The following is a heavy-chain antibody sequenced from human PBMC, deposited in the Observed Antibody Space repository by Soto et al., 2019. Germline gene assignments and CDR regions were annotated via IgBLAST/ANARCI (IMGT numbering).Heavy chain of an antibody. Sequence: GGSLRLSCAASGFTFSSNAMGWVRQAPGKGLEWVSGISGSGGGTYYADSVKGRFTISRDNSKNTLYLQMNSLRAEDTAVYYCGKAKSTSTAFSDYWGQGTLVTVSS. D-gene: IGHD1-1*01. CDR2: ISGSGGGT. CDR1: GFTFSSNA. CDR3: GKAKSTSTAFSDY. J-gene: IGHJ4*02. V-gene: IGHV3-23*01.